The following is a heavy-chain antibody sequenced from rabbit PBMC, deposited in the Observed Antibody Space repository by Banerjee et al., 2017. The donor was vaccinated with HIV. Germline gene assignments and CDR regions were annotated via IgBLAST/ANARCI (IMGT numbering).Heavy chain of an antibody. CDR1: GFSFSNKCV. V-gene: IGHV1S45*01. J-gene: IGHJ4*01. Sequence: QEQLEESGGDLVKPEGSLTLTCTASGFSFSNKCVMCWVRQAPGKGLEWIACINTSSGNTVYATWAKGRFTISKTSSTTVTLQMTSLTAADTATYFCAREGASSAGYYLWGPGTLVTVS. CDR2: INTSSGNT. D-gene: IGHD1-1*01. CDR3: AREGASSAGYYL.